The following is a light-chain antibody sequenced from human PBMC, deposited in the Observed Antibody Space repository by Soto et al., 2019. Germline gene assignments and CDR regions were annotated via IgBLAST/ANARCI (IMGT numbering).Light chain of an antibody. J-gene: IGKJ2*01. CDR3: QQSYRPPYP. Sequence: DSQMTQSPSSLSASVGERVTITCRANQSISSYLNWYQLKPGKAPKLLIYAASTLQRGVPSRFSGSGSGTDFTLTIRSLQLDDFATYSCQQSYRPPYPFGQGTKVDIK. CDR1: QSISSY. CDR2: AAS. V-gene: IGKV1-39*01.